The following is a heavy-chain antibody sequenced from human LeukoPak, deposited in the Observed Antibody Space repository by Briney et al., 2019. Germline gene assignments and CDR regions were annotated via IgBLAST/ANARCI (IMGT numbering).Heavy chain of an antibody. CDR3: ARGHSSGYYTGPLDY. D-gene: IGHD3-22*01. CDR2: INPSGGST. CDR1: GYTFSSYY. V-gene: IGHV1-46*01. J-gene: IGHJ4*02. Sequence: ASVKLSCTASGYTFSSYYMHWVRQSPGQGLEWMAIINPSGGSTSYAQKFQGRVTMTRDTSASTVYMELYSLRSEDTAVYYCARGHSSGYYTGPLDYWGQGTLVAVSS.